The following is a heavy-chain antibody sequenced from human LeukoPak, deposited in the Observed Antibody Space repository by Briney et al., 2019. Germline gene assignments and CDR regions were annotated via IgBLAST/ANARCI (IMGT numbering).Heavy chain of an antibody. Sequence: SETLSLTCTGSGASISFYYWTWIRQPPGKGLEWIGYIYYSGSTKYNPSLKSRVTMSIDTSKNQFSLNLKSVTAADTAVYYCALDSSRCSEDSFDIWGHGTMVTVSS. D-gene: IGHD6-19*01. CDR1: GASISFYY. CDR3: ALDSSRCSEDSFDI. CDR2: IYYSGST. J-gene: IGHJ3*02. V-gene: IGHV4-59*01.